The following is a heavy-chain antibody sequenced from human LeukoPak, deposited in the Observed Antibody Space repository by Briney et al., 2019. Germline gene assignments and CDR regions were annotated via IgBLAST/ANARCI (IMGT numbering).Heavy chain of an antibody. D-gene: IGHD3-10*01. CDR1: GGSISSGDYY. CDR2: IYYSGST. J-gene: IGHJ4*02. CDR3: ARDDGSGQDY. Sequence: SQTLSLTCTVSGGSISSGDYYRSWIRQPPGKGLERIGYIYYSGSTYYNPSLKSRVTISVDTSKNQFSLKLSSVTAADTAVYYCARDDGSGQDYWGQGTLVTVSS. V-gene: IGHV4-30-4*01.